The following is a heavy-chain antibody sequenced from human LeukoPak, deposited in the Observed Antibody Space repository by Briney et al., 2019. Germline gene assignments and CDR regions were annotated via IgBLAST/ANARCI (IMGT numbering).Heavy chain of an antibody. D-gene: IGHD4-17*01. CDR2: ISYDGSNK. Sequence: GGSLRLSCAASGFTFSSYAMHWVRQAPGKGLEWVAVISYDGSNKYYADSVKGRFTISRDNSKNTLYLQMNSLRAEDTAVYYCARYLDYGDYFYFNYWGQGTLVTVSP. V-gene: IGHV3-30-3*01. CDR3: ARYLDYGDYFYFNY. J-gene: IGHJ4*02. CDR1: GFTFSSYA.